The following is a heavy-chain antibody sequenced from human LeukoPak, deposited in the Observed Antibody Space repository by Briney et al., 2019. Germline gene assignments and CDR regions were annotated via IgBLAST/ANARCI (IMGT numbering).Heavy chain of an antibody. CDR1: GYTFTSYY. Sequence: ASVKVSCKASGYTFTSYYMHWVRQAPGQGLEWMGIINPSGSSTSYAQTFRGRVSMTRDTSTSTVYLELSSLRSEDTAVYYCVSHSGSYSSFDYWGQGTLVTVSS. CDR3: VSHSGSYSSFDY. V-gene: IGHV1-46*01. D-gene: IGHD1-26*01. CDR2: INPSGSST. J-gene: IGHJ4*02.